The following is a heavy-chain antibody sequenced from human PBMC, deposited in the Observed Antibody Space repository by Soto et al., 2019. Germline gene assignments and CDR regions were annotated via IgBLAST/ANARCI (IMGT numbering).Heavy chain of an antibody. CDR1: GFTFSNYG. D-gene: IGHD5-12*01. Sequence: GGSLRLSCAASGFTFSNYGMHWVRQAPGKGLEWVAVIWYDGSSKYHADSVKGRFTISRDNSKNTLYLQMNSLRAEDTAVYYCARGPQWLRFKGRWWFDPWGPGTLVTV. V-gene: IGHV3-33*01. CDR3: ARGPQWLRFKGRWWFDP. CDR2: IWYDGSSK. J-gene: IGHJ5*02.